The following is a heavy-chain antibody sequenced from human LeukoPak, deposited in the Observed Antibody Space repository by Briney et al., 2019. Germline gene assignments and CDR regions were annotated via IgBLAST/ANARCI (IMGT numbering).Heavy chain of an antibody. V-gene: IGHV1-69*13. CDR2: IIPIFGTA. J-gene: IGHJ4*02. D-gene: IGHD5-18*01. CDR3: ARADKLWSKSFDY. Sequence: SVQVSCKASGYTFTSYAMNWVRQAPGQGLEWMGGIIPIFGTANYAQKFQGRVTITADESTSTAYMELSSLRSEDTAVYYCARADKLWSKSFDYWGQGTLVTVSS. CDR1: GYTFTSYA.